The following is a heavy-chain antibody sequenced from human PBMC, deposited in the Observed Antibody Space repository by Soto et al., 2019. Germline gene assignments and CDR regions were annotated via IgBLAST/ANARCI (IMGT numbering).Heavy chain of an antibody. Sequence: GESPKIYCRSCVYCCSNYWIAWVRQMPGGGLEWMGAIYPGDSDTRHSPSFQGQITVSVDTCISTAYPYWNSLKACETDLFYCACGPPSFDIWTSYSALYFDYWGQGTPVTVSS. CDR2: IYPGDSDT. CDR3: ACGPPSFDIWTSYSALYFDY. V-gene: IGHV5-51*06. J-gene: IGHJ4*02. CDR1: VYCCSNYW. D-gene: IGHD3-9*01.